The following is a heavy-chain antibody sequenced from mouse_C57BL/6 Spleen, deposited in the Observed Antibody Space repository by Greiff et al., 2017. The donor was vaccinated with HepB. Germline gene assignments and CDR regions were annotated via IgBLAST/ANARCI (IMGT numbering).Heavy chain of an antibody. Sequence: VQLQQSGPELVKPGASVKIPCKASGYTFTDYNMDWVKQSHGKSLEWIGDINPNNGGTIYNQKFKGKATLTVDKSSSTAYMELRSLTSEDTAVYYCARWAHYDGYYYAMDYWGQGTSVTVSS. CDR3: ARWAHYDGYYYAMDY. V-gene: IGHV1-18*01. CDR2: INPNNGGT. J-gene: IGHJ4*01. D-gene: IGHD1-2*01. CDR1: GYTFTDYN.